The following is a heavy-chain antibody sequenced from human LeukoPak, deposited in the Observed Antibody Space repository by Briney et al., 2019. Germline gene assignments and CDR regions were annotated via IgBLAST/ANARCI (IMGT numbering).Heavy chain of an antibody. CDR2: IYPGDSDT. CDR1: GYSFTSYW. CDR3: ARLPEEGVWGSLLFDY. V-gene: IGHV5-51*01. D-gene: IGHD3-16*01. Sequence: GESLKISCKGSGYSFTSYWIGWVRQMPGKGLEWMGIIYPGDSDTRYSPSFQGQVTISADKSISTAYLQWSSLKASDTAMYYCARLPEEGVWGSLLFDYWGQGTLVTVSS. J-gene: IGHJ4*02.